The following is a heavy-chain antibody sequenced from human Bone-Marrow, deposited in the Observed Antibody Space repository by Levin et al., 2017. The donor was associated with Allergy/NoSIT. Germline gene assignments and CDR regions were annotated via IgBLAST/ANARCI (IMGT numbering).Heavy chain of an antibody. Sequence: PGGSLRLSCAASGFTFRSYGMHWVRQAPGKGLDWVAVISYDGSNKYYADSVKGRFTISRDNSENMLYLQMNSLRGEDTAVYYCAKVMMDRIMADALDIWGQGTMVTVSS. CDR2: ISYDGSNK. D-gene: IGHD5-24*01. CDR3: AKVMMDRIMADALDI. CDR1: GFTFRSYG. J-gene: IGHJ3*02. V-gene: IGHV3-30*18.